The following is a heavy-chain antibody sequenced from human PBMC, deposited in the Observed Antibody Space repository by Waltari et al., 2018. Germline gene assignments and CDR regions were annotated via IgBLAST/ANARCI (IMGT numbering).Heavy chain of an antibody. D-gene: IGHD2-8*02. J-gene: IGHJ5*02. CDR2: IIYRKDVT. Sequence: EVPLLESAGDLVPPGGSLRLSCGASGFSFRHAPLGWVRQAPGKGLEWVSIIYRKDVTSYADSVRGRFTISKDTSKNTLYLHMHSLRTEDTAVYFCAKGGLAEAAGGLWTGWFGPWGQGTLVTVSS. CDR3: AKGGLAEAAGGLWTGWFGP. V-gene: IGHV3-23*03. CDR1: GFSFRHAP.